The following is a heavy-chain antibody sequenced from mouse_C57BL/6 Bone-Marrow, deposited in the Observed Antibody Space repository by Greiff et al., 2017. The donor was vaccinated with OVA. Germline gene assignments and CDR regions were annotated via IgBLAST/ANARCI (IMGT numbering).Heavy chain of an antibody. CDR3: AREETYGNYLYWYFDV. CDR1: GYTFTSYG. V-gene: IGHV1-81*01. Sequence: QVQLQQSGAELARPGASVKLSCKASGYTFTSYGISWVKQRTGQGLEWIGEIYPRSGNTYYNEKFKGKATLTADKSSSTAYMELRSLTSEDSAVYFCAREETYGNYLYWYFDVWGTGTTVTVSS. D-gene: IGHD2-1*01. CDR2: IYPRSGNT. J-gene: IGHJ1*03.